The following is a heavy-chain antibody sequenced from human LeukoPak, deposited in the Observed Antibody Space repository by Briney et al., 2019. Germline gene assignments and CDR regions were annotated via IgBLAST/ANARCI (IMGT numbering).Heavy chain of an antibody. V-gene: IGHV1-18*01. CDR3: ARVKIFGVAISNWFDP. Sequence: ASVKVSCKXSGYTFTSYTIMWVRQAPGQGLELKGLVSAYNGDTYYAQNFQGRATMTTDTSTSTAYMELRSLRSDDTAVYYCARVKIFGVAISNWFDPWGQGTLVTVSS. J-gene: IGHJ5*02. CDR1: GYTFTSYT. CDR2: VSAYNGDT. D-gene: IGHD3-3*01.